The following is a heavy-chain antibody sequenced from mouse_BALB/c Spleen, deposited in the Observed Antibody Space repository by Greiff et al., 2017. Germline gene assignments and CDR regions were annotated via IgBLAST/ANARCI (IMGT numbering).Heavy chain of an antibody. CDR2: IRSKSNNYAT. CDR3: VRHNDGYYVFDY. D-gene: IGHD2-3*01. J-gene: IGHJ2*01. CDR1: GFTFNTYA. V-gene: IGHV10-1*02. Sequence: EVQGVESGGGLVQPKGSLKLSCAASGFTFNTYAMNWVRQAPGKGLEWVARIRSKSNNYATYYADSVKDRFTISRDDSQSMLYLQMNNLKTEDTAMYYCVRHNDGYYVFDYWGQGTTLTVSS.